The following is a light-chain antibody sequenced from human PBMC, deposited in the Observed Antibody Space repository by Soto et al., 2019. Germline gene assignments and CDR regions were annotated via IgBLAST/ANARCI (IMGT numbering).Light chain of an antibody. Sequence: QAVVTQEPSLTVSPGGTVTLTCGSSTGAVTSNHHPYWFQQKAGQAPRTLIYDTSNKHSWTPARFSGSLLGDKAALTLSGAQPEDEAQYYCLLYYNAARVFGGGTKVTVL. CDR3: LLYYNAARV. CDR1: TGAVTSNHH. V-gene: IGLV7-46*01. CDR2: DTS. J-gene: IGLJ2*01.